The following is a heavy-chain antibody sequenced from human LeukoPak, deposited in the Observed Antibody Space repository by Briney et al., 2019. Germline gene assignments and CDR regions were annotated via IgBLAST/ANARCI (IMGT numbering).Heavy chain of an antibody. CDR1: GFTFSSFG. D-gene: IGHD1-26*01. CDR2: ISYDGSDK. CDR3: AKTGPYSGTYLSAFDI. V-gene: IGHV3-30*18. Sequence: GSLRLSCAASGFTFSSFGMHWVRQAPGKGLEWVAVISYDGSDKYYADSVKGRFTISRDNSKNTLYLQMNSLRAEDTAVYYCAKTGPYSGTYLSAFDIWGQGTMVTVSS. J-gene: IGHJ3*02.